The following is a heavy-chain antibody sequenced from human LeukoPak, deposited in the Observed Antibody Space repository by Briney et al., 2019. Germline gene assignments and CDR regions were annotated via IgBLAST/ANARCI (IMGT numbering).Heavy chain of an antibody. CDR1: GGSISNKY. CDR3: ARVSGDYIFGEDYYFMGV. CDR2: IYTSGST. V-gene: IGHV4-4*07. D-gene: IGHD4-17*01. Sequence: PSETLSLTCTVSGGSISNKYWSWIRQPAGKGLEWIGHIYTSGSTNYNPSLKSRVTISLDTSKNRFSLRLSSVTAADTALYYCARVSGDYIFGEDYYFMGVWGKGTTVTISS. J-gene: IGHJ6*03.